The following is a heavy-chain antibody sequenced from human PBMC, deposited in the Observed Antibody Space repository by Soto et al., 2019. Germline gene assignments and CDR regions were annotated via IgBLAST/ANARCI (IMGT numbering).Heavy chain of an antibody. CDR3: AKGSSSSRPYYFDY. CDR1: GFTFSGFA. CDR2: ITGSGGST. J-gene: IGHJ4*02. Sequence: EVQLLESGGGLAQPGGSLRRSCAASGFTFSGFAMSWVRQAPGKGLEWVSAITGSGGSTYHADSVKGRFTISRDNSKNTLYLEMNSLRADDTAVYYCAKGSSSSRPYYFDYWGQGNLAIVSS. V-gene: IGHV3-23*01. D-gene: IGHD6-6*01.